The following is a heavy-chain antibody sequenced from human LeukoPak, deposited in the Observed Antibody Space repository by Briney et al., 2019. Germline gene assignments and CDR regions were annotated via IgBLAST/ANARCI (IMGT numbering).Heavy chain of an antibody. V-gene: IGHV3-23*01. CDR2: ISGSGGST. J-gene: IGHJ4*02. CDR3: AKVLLDPTSYYFDY. D-gene: IGHD2-15*01. CDR1: GFTFSDYA. Sequence: PGGSLRLSCAASGFTFSDYAMSWVRQAPGKGLEWVSAISGSGGSTYYADSVKGRFTISRDNSKNTLYLQMNSLRAEDTAVYYCAKVLLDPTSYYFDYWGQGTLVTVSP.